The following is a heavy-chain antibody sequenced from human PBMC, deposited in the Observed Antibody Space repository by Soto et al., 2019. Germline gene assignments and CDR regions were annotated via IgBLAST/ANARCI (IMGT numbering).Heavy chain of an antibody. CDR2: SRNKAKSYTT. V-gene: IGHV3-72*01. CDR1: GLTFSDHY. Sequence: EVQLVESGGVLVQPGGSLRLSCVASGLTFSDHYMDWVRQAPGKGLEWVGRSRNKAKSYTTDYAASVKGRFTISRDDSKSSVYLQMNSLETEDTAVYYCVRAARYGTTHFDYWGQGTLVTVSS. J-gene: IGHJ4*02. CDR3: VRAARYGTTHFDY. D-gene: IGHD1-7*01.